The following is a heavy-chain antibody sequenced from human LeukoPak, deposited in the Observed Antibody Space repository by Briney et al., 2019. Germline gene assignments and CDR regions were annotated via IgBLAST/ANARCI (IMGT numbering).Heavy chain of an antibody. CDR3: ARGSTSGYYSDY. Sequence: GGALRLSCAASGFIFSSYTMNWVRQAPGKGLEWVSSISSASSYIYYADLVKGRFTISRDNAKNSLYLQMNSLRAEDTAVYYCARGSTSGYYSDYWGQGTLVTVSS. V-gene: IGHV3-21*06. CDR2: ISSASSYI. J-gene: IGHJ4*02. CDR1: GFIFSSYT. D-gene: IGHD3-3*01.